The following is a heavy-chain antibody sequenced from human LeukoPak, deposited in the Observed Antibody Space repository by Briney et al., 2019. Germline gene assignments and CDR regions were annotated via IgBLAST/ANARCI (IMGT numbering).Heavy chain of an antibody. CDR2: ISGSSSHT. CDR1: GFTFSIYA. J-gene: IGHJ4*02. V-gene: IGHV3-23*01. CDR3: AKEHDYSNAAPEWGFDS. D-gene: IGHD3-3*01. Sequence: GGSLRLSCATSGFTFSIYAMSWVRQAPGKGLEWVSGISGSSSHTMDADSVRGRFTISRDNTRNTLYLHMNNVRAEDTALYYCAKEHDYSNAAPEWGFDSWGQGTRVTVSS.